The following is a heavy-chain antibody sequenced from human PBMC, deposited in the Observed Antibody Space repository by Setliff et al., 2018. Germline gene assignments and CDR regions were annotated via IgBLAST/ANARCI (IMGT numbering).Heavy chain of an antibody. CDR1: ELIFSHTW. V-gene: IGHV3-73*01. D-gene: IGHD6-19*01. Sequence: GGSLRLSCAAPELIFSHTWMNWVRQAPGKGLEWVGRIRDKYNSYAIAYAASVEGRFTISRDDSKNMAYLQMNSLRTEDTAVYYCTRRSANSSADWGQGTLVTVSS. CDR3: TRRSANSSAD. CDR2: IRDKYNSYAI. J-gene: IGHJ4*02.